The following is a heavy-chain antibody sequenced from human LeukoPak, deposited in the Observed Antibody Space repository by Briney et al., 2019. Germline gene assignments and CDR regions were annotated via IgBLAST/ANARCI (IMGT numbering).Heavy chain of an antibody. CDR2: ISSNGGST. J-gene: IGHJ4*02. Sequence: GGSLRLSCAASGFTFSSYAMHWVRQAPGKGLEYVSAISSNGGSTYYANSVKGRFTISRDNSKNTLYLQMGSLRAEDMAVYYCAREVGPFHQLDYWGQGTLVTVSS. CDR3: AREVGPFHQLDY. D-gene: IGHD5-24*01. CDR1: GFTFSSYA. V-gene: IGHV3-64*01.